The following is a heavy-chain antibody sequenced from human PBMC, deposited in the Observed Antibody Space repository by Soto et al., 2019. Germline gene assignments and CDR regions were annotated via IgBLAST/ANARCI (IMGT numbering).Heavy chain of an antibody. CDR3: ARAIGPTLFDY. V-gene: IGHV3-13*04. D-gene: IGHD3-22*01. CDR2: IGTTGDT. CDR1: GFTFSSYD. Sequence: PGGSLRLSCSASGFTFSSYDMHWVRQGTGKGLEWVSAIGTTGDTYYAGSVKGRFTISRENAKNSLYLQVNSLRAGDTAIYFCARAIGPTLFDYWGQGTLVTVS. J-gene: IGHJ4*02.